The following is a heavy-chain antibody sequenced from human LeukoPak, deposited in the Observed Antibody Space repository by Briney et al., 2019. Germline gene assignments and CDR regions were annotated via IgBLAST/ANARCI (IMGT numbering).Heavy chain of an antibody. D-gene: IGHD1-26*01. V-gene: IGHV3-23*01. CDR1: GFIFSDYP. J-gene: IGHJ4*02. CDR3: ARRSGGTPDY. Sequence: GGSLRLSCAASGFIFSDYPMTWARQAPGKGLEWVSAIGGDGRGTDHADSVKGRFTISRDNSKNTVYLQMNSLRLDDTALYYCARRSGGTPDYWGLGALVTVSS. CDR2: IGGDGRGT.